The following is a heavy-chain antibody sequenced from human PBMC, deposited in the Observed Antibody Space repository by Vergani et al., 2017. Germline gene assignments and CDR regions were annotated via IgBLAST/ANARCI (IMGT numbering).Heavy chain of an antibody. CDR2: FDPEDGET. V-gene: IGHV1-24*01. J-gene: IGHJ3*01. CDR1: GYPLTELS. CDR3: ATSQYLTFGGVIRAFDL. Sequence: QVQLVQSGAEVKKPGASVTVSCKVSGYPLTELSMHWVRQAPGKGLEWMGGFDPEDGETIYAQKFQGRATMTEDTSTDTAYMELSSLRSEDTAVYYCATSQYLTFGGVIRAFDLWGQGTMVTVSS. D-gene: IGHD3-16*01.